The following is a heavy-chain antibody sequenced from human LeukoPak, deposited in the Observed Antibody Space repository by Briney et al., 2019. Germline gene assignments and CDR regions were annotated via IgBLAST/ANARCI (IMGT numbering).Heavy chain of an antibody. Sequence: GGSLRLSCAASGFTFSNYAMHWVRQAPGKGLEWVSLISGDGGSTYYADSVKGRFTISRDNSKNSLYLQMNSLRTEDTALYYCAKGGDDYGGSYDYWGQGTLVTVSS. CDR3: AKGGDDYGGSYDY. CDR2: ISGDGGST. V-gene: IGHV3-43*02. D-gene: IGHD4-23*01. CDR1: GFTFSNYA. J-gene: IGHJ4*02.